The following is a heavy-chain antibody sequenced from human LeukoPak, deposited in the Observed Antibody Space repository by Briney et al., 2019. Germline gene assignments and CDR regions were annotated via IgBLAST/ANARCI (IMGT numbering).Heavy chain of an antibody. CDR1: GGSMNSYY. Sequence: SETLSLTCTVSGGSMNSYYWSWSRQPPGKGLEWIGYVYYSGNTDYNPSLKSRVTISVDTSKNQFSLKVNSVTAADTAVYYCARHPSSAWPFDYWGQGILVTVSS. CDR2: VYYSGNT. D-gene: IGHD6-19*01. J-gene: IGHJ4*02. V-gene: IGHV4-59*08. CDR3: ARHPSSAWPFDY.